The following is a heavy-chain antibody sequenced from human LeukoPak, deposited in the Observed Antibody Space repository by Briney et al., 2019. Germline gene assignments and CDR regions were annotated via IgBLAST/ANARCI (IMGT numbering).Heavy chain of an antibody. CDR3: ARLTKNDSGSFRFGKKKRGYMDV. V-gene: IGHV4-39*01. CDR2: IYYSGST. J-gene: IGHJ6*03. CDR1: GGSISSRSYF. Sequence: SETLSLTCTVSGGSISSRSYFWGWIRQSPGKGLEWIGNIYYSGSTHYNPSLKSRVTISVDTSKNQFSLKLTSVTAADTAVYYCARLTKNDSGSFRFGKKKRGYMDVWGKGTTVTISS. D-gene: IGHD3-10*01.